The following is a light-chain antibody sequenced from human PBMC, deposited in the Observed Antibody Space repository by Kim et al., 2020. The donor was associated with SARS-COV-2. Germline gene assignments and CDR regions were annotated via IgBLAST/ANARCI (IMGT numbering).Light chain of an antibody. J-gene: IGKJ2*01. Sequence: QPASISGNSGQSLVYIDGDTYWNWFQQRPGQSPRRLNYRVSNRDAGVPDRFSGSGSGTDVTLKISRVEAEDVGVYYCMQGTYWPPTVGQGTKLEI. CDR2: RVS. CDR3: MQGTYWPPT. CDR1: QSLVYIDGDTY. V-gene: IGKV2-30*01.